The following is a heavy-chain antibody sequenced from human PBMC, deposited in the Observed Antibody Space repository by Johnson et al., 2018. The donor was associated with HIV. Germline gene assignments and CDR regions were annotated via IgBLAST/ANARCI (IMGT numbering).Heavy chain of an antibody. CDR2: LGGSGGTT. CDR3: ARDDGSGIRVKGAFDI. CDR1: GFTFSSYA. Sequence: VQLVESGGGLLQPGGSLILSCAASGFTFSSYAMSWVRQAPGKGLEWVSTLGGSGGTTYYADSVKGRFTISRDTSKNTLYLQMNSLRAEDTAVYYCARDDGSGIRVKGAFDIWGQGTWVAVSS. J-gene: IGHJ3*02. D-gene: IGHD3-10*01. V-gene: IGHV3-23*04.